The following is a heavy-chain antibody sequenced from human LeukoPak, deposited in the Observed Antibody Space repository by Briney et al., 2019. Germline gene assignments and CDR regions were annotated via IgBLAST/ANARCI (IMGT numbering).Heavy chain of an antibody. CDR2: IYYTGIS. D-gene: IGHD2-8*01. J-gene: IGHJ3*02. V-gene: IGHV4-39*07. CDR3: VRADYNGGNPGSFDI. CDR1: GASITIGAESYH. Sequence: SETLSLTCTVSGASITIGAESYHWGWIRQPPGKGLEWIGTIYYTGISYYDPSLESRVTSSLDTSKNQFSLTLNSVTAADTAVYYCVRADYNGGNPGSFDIWGRGTMVTVSS.